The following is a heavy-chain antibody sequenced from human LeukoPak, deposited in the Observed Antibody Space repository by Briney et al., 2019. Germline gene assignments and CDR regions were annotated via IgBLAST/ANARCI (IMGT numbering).Heavy chain of an antibody. Sequence: ASVKVSCKASGYTFTNYGTSWVRQAPGQGLEWMGWINPNSGDSHHAQKFQGRVTMTRDTSISTAYMELSRLRSDDTAVYYCAREIGGILVFDYWGQGTLVTVSS. CDR2: INPNSGDS. CDR3: AREIGGILVFDY. D-gene: IGHD5-18*01. V-gene: IGHV1-2*02. J-gene: IGHJ4*02. CDR1: GYTFTNYG.